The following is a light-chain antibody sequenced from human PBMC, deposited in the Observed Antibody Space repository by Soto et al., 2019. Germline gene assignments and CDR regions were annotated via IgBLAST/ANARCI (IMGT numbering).Light chain of an antibody. J-gene: IGKJ1*01. CDR2: GAS. CDR3: HQYNNWPRT. V-gene: IGKV3-15*01. Sequence: EIVMTQSPATLSVSPGERATLSCRASQSVGSDLAWYQQKPGQAPRLVIYGASTRAIGIPARFSGGGSGTEFSLTISSLQSEDFALYFCHQYNNWPRTFGQGTKVDIK. CDR1: QSVGSD.